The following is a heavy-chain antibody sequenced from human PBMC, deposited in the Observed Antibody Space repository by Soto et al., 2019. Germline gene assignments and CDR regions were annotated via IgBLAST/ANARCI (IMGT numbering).Heavy chain of an antibody. CDR2: IYYSGST. CDR3: ARHGQYCSGGSCYSGFYNWFDP. D-gene: IGHD2-15*01. J-gene: IGHJ5*02. Sequence: PSETLSLICTVPGGSISSSSYYWGWIRQPPGKGLEWIGSIYYSGSTYYNPSLKSRVTISVDTSKNQFSLKLSSVTAADTAVYYCARHGQYCSGGSCYSGFYNWFDPWGQGTLVTVSS. V-gene: IGHV4-39*01. CDR1: GGSISSSSYY.